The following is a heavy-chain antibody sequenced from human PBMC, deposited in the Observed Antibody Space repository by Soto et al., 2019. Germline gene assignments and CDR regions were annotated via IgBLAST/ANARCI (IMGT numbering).Heavy chain of an antibody. CDR2: IYYSGST. CDR1: GGSISSYY. V-gene: IGHV4-59*01. D-gene: IGHD3-22*01. J-gene: IGHJ4*02. CDR3: ARPRSSGYAGEFDY. Sequence: SETLSLTCTVSGGSISSYYWSWIRQPPWKGLEWIGYIYYSGSTNYNPSLKSRVTISVDTSKNQFSLKLSSVTAADTAVYYCARPRSSGYAGEFDYWGQGTLVTVSS.